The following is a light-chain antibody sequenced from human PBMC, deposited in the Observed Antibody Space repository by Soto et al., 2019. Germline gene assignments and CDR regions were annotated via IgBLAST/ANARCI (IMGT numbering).Light chain of an antibody. Sequence: DIQMTQSPSSLSASVGDRVTITFLARQSISGYLNWYQQKPGKAPKLLIYAASSLQSGVPSRFSGSGSGTEFTLTIRSLQPDDFATYYCQQYKGYSRTFGQGTKVDI. CDR1: QSISGY. CDR3: QQYKGYSRT. V-gene: IGKV1-39*01. J-gene: IGKJ1*01. CDR2: AAS.